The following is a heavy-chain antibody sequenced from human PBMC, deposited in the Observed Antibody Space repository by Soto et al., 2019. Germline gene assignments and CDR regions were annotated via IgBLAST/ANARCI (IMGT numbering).Heavy chain of an antibody. CDR3: ASLYSSGWSQDY. CDR2: IYYSGST. CDR1: GGSISSGDYY. J-gene: IGHJ4*02. D-gene: IGHD6-13*01. V-gene: IGHV4-30-4*01. Sequence: QVQLQESGPGLVKPSQTLSLTCTVSGGSISSGDYYWSWIRQPPGKGLEWIGYIYYSGSTYYNPALNSRVTVSLDTSKNQFTLKLTAVTAAHTAVYSSASLYSSGWSQDYWGQGTLVTVSS.